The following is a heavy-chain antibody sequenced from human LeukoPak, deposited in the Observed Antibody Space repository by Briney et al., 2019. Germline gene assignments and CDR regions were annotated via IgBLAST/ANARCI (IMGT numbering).Heavy chain of an antibody. CDR3: ARGSGIITGIDE. CDR1: GFTFSSHW. Sequence: GGSLRLSCAASGFTFSSHWMHWVRQAPGKGLVWVSRIKDDGSHTDYADSVKGRFTISRDNAKNTLSLQMNSLRAEDTAVYYCARGSGIITGIDEWGQGTLVTVSS. J-gene: IGHJ4*02. CDR2: IKDDGSHT. V-gene: IGHV3-74*01. D-gene: IGHD6-25*01.